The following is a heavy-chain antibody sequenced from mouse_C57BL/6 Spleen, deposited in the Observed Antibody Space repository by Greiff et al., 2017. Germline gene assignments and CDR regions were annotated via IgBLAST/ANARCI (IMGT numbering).Heavy chain of an antibody. CDR3: TRITTVGEDD. CDR2: IDPETGGT. Sequence: QVQLQQSGAELVRPGASVTLSCKASGYTFTDYEMHWVKQTPVHGLEWIGAIDPETGGTAYNQKFKGKAILTADKSSSTAYMELRSLTSEDSAVYYCTRITTVGEDDWGQGTTLTVSS. D-gene: IGHD1-1*01. V-gene: IGHV1-15*01. CDR1: GYTFTDYE. J-gene: IGHJ2*01.